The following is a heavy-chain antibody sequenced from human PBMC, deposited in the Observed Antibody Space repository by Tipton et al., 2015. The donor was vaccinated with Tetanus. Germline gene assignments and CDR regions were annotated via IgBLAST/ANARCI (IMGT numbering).Heavy chain of an antibody. Sequence: TLSLTCTVSGDSLSNGDYYWSWIRQPPGKGLESIGYIYYSGSTYYNPSLKSRLTMSVDTSKNQFSLKLTSVTVADTAVYFCARDQGGGRVVRLNWFDPWGQGTLVTVSS. V-gene: IGHV4-30-4*01. CDR3: ARDQGGGRVVRLNWFDP. CDR2: IYYSGST. D-gene: IGHD6-6*01. J-gene: IGHJ5*02. CDR1: GDSLSNGDYY.